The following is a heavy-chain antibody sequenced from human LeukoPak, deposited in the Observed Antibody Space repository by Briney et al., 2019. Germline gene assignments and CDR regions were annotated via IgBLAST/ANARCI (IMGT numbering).Heavy chain of an antibody. J-gene: IGHJ2*01. Sequence: SSETLSLTCTVSGGSSSSYYWSWIRQPPGKGLEWIGSIYYSGSTNYNPSLKSRVTISVDTSKNQFSLKLTSVTAADTAVYYCARRAAGGGWYFDLWGRGTLVTVSS. CDR1: GGSSSSYY. CDR2: IYYSGST. CDR3: ARRAAGGGWYFDL. D-gene: IGHD6-13*01. V-gene: IGHV4-59*01.